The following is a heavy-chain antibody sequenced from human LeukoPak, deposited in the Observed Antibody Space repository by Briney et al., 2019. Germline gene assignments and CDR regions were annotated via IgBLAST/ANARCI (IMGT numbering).Heavy chain of an antibody. CDR3: ARDRFGYNWFDP. CDR1: GGSISSYY. CDR2: IYYSGST. J-gene: IGHJ5*02. Sequence: SETLSLTCTVSGGSISSYYWSWIRQPPGKGLEWIGYIYYSGSTNYNPSLKSRVTISVDTSKNQFSLKLSSVTAADTAVYYRARDRFGYNWFDPWGQGTLVTVSS. V-gene: IGHV4-59*01. D-gene: IGHD3-10*01.